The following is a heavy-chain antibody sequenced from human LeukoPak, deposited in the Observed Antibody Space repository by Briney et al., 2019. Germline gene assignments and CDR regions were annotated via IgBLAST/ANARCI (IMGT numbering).Heavy chain of an antibody. D-gene: IGHD3-10*01. CDR3: ARVTGFGELLYGLFDY. V-gene: IGHV4-31*03. J-gene: IGHJ4*02. Sequence: PSETLSLTCTVSGGSISSGGYYWSWIRQHPGKGLEWIGYIYYSGSTYYNPSLKSRVTISVDTSKNQFSLKLSSVTAADTAVYYCARVTGFGELLYGLFDYWGQGTLVTVSS. CDR2: IYYSGST. CDR1: GGSISSGGYY.